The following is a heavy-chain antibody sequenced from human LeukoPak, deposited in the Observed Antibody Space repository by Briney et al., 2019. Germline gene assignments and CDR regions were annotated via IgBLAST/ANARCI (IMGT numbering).Heavy chain of an antibody. Sequence: PSQTLSLTCAVSGSAVSSDDHFWSWIRQPPGRGLEWIGYIYHRGSTSYNPSLRSRVTVSLDKSRSQFSLNLYSVTAADTAVYYCARAPYDILTGYFLFDSWGQGTLITVSS. CDR3: ARAPYDILTGYFLFDS. D-gene: IGHD3-9*01. V-gene: IGHV4-30-2*01. CDR2: IYHRGST. J-gene: IGHJ4*02. CDR1: GSAVSSDDHF.